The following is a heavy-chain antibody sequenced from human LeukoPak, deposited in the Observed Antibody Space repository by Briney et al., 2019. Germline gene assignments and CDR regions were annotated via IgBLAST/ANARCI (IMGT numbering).Heavy chain of an antibody. V-gene: IGHV3-74*01. CDR3: ARGCGVGYRYGYDYYGMDV. CDR2: INSDGSIT. CDR1: EFTFSVYW. J-gene: IGHJ6*02. Sequence: GGSLRLSCAASEFTFSVYWMHWVRQAPGKGLVWVSRINSDGSITSYADSVKGRFTISRDNAKNTLYLQMNSLRAADTAVYYCARGCGVGYRYGYDYYGMDVWGQGTTVTVSS. D-gene: IGHD5-18*01.